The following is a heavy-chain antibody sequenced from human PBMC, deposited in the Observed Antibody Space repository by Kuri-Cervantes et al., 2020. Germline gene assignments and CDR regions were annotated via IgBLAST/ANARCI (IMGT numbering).Heavy chain of an antibody. Sequence: SLKISCVASGLTFIDHGMHWVRQAPGKGLEWVSGIIWSSGHTGYADSVKGRFTISIDNAKNSLYLQMNSLRAEDTALYYCAKGPGYSSGWYGGGPFDYWGQGTLVTVSS. V-gene: IGHV3-9*01. CDR2: IIWSSGHT. CDR1: GLTFIDHG. D-gene: IGHD6-19*01. J-gene: IGHJ4*02. CDR3: AKGPGYSSGWYGGGPFDY.